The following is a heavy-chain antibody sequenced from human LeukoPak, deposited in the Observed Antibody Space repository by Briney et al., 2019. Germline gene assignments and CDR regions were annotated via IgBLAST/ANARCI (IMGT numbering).Heavy chain of an antibody. CDR1: GFTVSSNY. D-gene: IGHD4/OR15-4a*01. J-gene: IGHJ3*02. CDR2: IYSGGST. CDR3: AREGANSDAFDI. V-gene: IGHV3-66*02. Sequence: GGSLRLSCAASGFTVSSNYMSWVRQAPGKGLEWVSVIYSGGSTYYADSVKGRFTISRDNSENTLYLQMNSLRAEDTAVYYCAREGANSDAFDIWGQGTMVTVSS.